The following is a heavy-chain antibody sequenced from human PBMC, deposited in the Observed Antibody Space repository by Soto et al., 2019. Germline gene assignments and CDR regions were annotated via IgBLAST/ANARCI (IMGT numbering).Heavy chain of an antibody. CDR2: ISYSGST. CDR1: GGSISPYY. D-gene: IGHD5-18*01. J-gene: IGHJ6*02. CDR3: ARGQGYSYGLKYGMDV. Sequence: PXGTLSLTCTVSGGSISPYYWSWIRQPPGKVLEWIGYISYSGSTNYNPSLKSRVTISVDTSKNQFSLKLSSVTAADTAVYYCARGQGYSYGLKYGMDVWGQGTTVTVSS. V-gene: IGHV4-59*12.